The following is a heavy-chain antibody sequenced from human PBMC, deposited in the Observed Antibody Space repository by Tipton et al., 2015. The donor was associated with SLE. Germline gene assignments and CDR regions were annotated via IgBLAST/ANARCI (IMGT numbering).Heavy chain of an antibody. J-gene: IGHJ1*01. CDR1: GGSMSSHY. D-gene: IGHD1-26*01. CDR2: IHYTGGT. Sequence: TLSLTCTVSGGSMSSHYWSWIRQPPGKGLEWIGYIHYTGGTNYNPSLKSRVTMSVDTSKNQFSLKLRSVTAADTAVYYCARVSGSHYWGAEYFQHWGQGTLVTVSS. CDR3: ARVSGSHYWGAEYFQH. V-gene: IGHV4-59*11.